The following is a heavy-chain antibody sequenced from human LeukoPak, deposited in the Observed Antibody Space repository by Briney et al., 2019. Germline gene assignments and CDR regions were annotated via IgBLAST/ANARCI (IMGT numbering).Heavy chain of an antibody. V-gene: IGHV3-30*02. CDR3: AKVRLGSGYYGMDV. Sequence: PGGSLRLSCAASGFDFRTYGMHWVRQAPGKGLEWVAVIWYDGSNKDYADSVKGRFTISRGNSKNTLYLQMNSLRVEDTAVYYCAKVRLGSGYYGMDVWGQGTTVTVSS. CDR2: IWYDGSNK. CDR1: GFDFRTYG. J-gene: IGHJ6*02. D-gene: IGHD3-10*01.